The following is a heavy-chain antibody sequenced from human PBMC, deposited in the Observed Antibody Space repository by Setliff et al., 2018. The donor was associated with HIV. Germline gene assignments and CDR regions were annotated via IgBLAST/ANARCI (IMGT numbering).Heavy chain of an antibody. V-gene: IGHV4-38-2*01. CDR2: IYHSGST. CDR3: ARHDCGGDCSINWFDP. D-gene: IGHD2-21*02. CDR1: GYAINNNFF. J-gene: IGHJ5*02. Sequence: SETLSLTCAVSGYAINNNFFWGWVRQPPGKGLEWIGSIYHSGSTYYNPSLKRRVTITLDTSNNHFSLKLSSVTAADTAVYYCARHDCGGDCSINWFDPWGQGTLVTVSS.